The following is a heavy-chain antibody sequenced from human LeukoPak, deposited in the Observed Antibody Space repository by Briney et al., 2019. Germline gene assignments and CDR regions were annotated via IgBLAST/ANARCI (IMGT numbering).Heavy chain of an antibody. Sequence: ASVKVSCKASGYTFSNYDINWVRQATGQGLEWMGWMNPNSGNTGYAQNFQGRVTMTRNTSVSTAYMELSSLTSEDTAVYYCARGRSAALPRQNCFDPWGQGTLVTVSS. V-gene: IGHV1-8*01. D-gene: IGHD3-3*01. J-gene: IGHJ5*02. CDR2: MNPNSGNT. CDR3: ARGRSAALPRQNCFDP. CDR1: GYTFSNYD.